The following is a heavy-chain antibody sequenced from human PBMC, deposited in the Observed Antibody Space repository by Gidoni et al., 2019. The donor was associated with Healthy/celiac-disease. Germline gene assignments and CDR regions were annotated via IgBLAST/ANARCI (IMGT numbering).Heavy chain of an antibody. J-gene: IGHJ5*02. CDR2: IIPILGIA. Sequence: QVQLVQSGAEVKKPGSSVKVSCKASGGTFSSYAISWVRQAPGQGLEWMGRIIPILGIANDAQKFQGRVTITADKSTSTAYMELSSLRSEDTAVYYCARDYYDSSGYYYSTRWFDPWGQGTLVTVSS. CDR3: ARDYYDSSGYYYSTRWFDP. CDR1: GGTFSSYA. V-gene: IGHV1-69*04. D-gene: IGHD3-22*01.